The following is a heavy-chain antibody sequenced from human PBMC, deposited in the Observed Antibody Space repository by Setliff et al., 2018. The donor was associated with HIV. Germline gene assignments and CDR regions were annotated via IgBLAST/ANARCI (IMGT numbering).Heavy chain of an antibody. CDR1: GNTLRNNA. J-gene: IGHJ4*02. CDR2: LIPALGEP. CDR3: VRGLGSEFDY. D-gene: IGHD2-15*01. V-gene: IGHV1-69*11. Sequence: GASVKVSCKASGNTLRNNAISWLRQAPGQGLEWMGSLIPALGEPHYAASVKGRFTIARDDSKKSLYLQMNSLKIEDTAVYYCVRGLGSEFDYWGQGTLVTVSS.